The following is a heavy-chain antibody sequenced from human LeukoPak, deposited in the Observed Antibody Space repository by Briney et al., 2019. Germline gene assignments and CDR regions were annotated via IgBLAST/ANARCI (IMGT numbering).Heavy chain of an antibody. J-gene: IGHJ4*02. CDR2: ISSSGSTI. CDR3: ARAPSDYYYDNY. D-gene: IGHD3-22*01. Sequence: GGSLRLSCAASGFTLSSFWMSWVRQTPGKGLEWVSYISSSGSTIYYADSVKGRFTISRDNAKNSLYLQMNSLRAEDTAVYYCARAPSDYYYDNYWGQGTLVTVSS. V-gene: IGHV3-48*04. CDR1: GFTLSSFW.